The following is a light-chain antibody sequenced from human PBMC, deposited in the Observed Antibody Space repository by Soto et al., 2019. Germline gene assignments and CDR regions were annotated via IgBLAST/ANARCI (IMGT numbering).Light chain of an antibody. CDR1: SSDVGSYNL. CDR3: CSYAGSSTWV. Sequence: QSALTQPASVSGSPGQSITISCTGTSSDVGSYNLVSWYQQHPGKAPKLMIYEGSKRPSGVSNRFSGSKSGNTASLTISGLRAEDEADYYCCSYAGSSTWVFGVGTKLTVL. CDR2: EGS. J-gene: IGLJ3*02. V-gene: IGLV2-23*01.